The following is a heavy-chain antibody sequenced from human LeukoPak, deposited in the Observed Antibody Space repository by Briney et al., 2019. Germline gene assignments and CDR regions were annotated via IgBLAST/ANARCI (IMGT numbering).Heavy chain of an antibody. CDR3: AKDFGKSSSWFDY. V-gene: IGHV3-9*01. CDR2: ISWNSGSI. Sequence: GGSLRLSCAASGFTFDDYATHWVRQAPGKGLEWVSGISWNSGSIGYGDSVKGRFTISRDNAKNSLYLQINSLRAEDTALYYCAKDFGKSSSWFDYWGQGVLVTVSS. J-gene: IGHJ5*01. CDR1: GFTFDDYA. D-gene: IGHD6-13*01.